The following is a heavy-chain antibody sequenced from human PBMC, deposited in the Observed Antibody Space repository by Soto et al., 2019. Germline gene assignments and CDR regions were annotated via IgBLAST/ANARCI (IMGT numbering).Heavy chain of an antibody. CDR3: ARVDRATGRFGRYCSSTSCYVGGFHG. Sequence: ASVKVSCKASGGTFSSYAISWVRQAPGQGLEWMGGIIPIFGTANYAQKFQGRVTITADESTSTAYMELSSLRSEDTPVYYCARVDRATGRFGRYCSSTSCYVGGFHGWGQGTTVTVS. J-gene: IGHJ6*02. V-gene: IGHV1-69*13. CDR2: IIPIFGTA. CDR1: GGTFSSYA. D-gene: IGHD2-2*01.